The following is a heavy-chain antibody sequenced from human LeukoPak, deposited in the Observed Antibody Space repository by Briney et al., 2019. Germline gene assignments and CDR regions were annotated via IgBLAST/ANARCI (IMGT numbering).Heavy chain of an antibody. J-gene: IGHJ3*01. Sequence: GASVKVSCKASGYTFTDYYIQWVRQAPGQGLEWMTYICPKSADTHYAQKFQGRVTMTLDTSISTAYMELKWLTADETVVYYCERDGVAGRSDAFDLWGQGTMVTVSS. CDR3: ERDGVAGRSDAFDL. CDR1: GYTFTDYY. D-gene: IGHD6-19*01. V-gene: IGHV1-2*02. CDR2: ICPKSADT.